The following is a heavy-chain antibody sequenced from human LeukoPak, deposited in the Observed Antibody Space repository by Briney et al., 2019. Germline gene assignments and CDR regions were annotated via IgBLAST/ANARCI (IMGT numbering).Heavy chain of an antibody. CDR3: AKDIETVVVPAAMLGLFDY. CDR2: IYSGGST. CDR1: GFTVSSNY. V-gene: IGHV3-53*05. Sequence: GGSLRLSCAASGFTVSSNYMSWVRQAPGKGLEWVSVIYSGGSTYYADSVKGRFTISRDNAKNSLYLQMNSLRAEDTALYYCAKDIETVVVPAAMLGLFDYWGQGTLVTVSS. D-gene: IGHD2-2*01. J-gene: IGHJ4*02.